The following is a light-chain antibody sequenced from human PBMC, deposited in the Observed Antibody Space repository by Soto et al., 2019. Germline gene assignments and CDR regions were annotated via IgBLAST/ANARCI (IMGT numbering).Light chain of an antibody. CDR2: EVS. J-gene: IGLJ1*01. CDR1: SSDVGGYNY. CDR3: SSYVGTNTYV. Sequence: QSVLTQPPSSSGSPGQSVTISCTGTSSDVGGYNYASWYQQHPGKAPKLLIYEVSRRPSGVPDRFSGSKSGNTASLTVSGLQAEDEADYYCSSYVGTNTYVFGTGTKVTVL. V-gene: IGLV2-8*01.